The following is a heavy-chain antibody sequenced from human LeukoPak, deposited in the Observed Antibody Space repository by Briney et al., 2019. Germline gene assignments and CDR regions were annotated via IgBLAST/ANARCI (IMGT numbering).Heavy chain of an antibody. CDR2: ISGSGGST. D-gene: IGHD6-19*01. J-gene: IGHJ4*02. Sequence: GGSLRLSCAASGFTFSSFAMSWVRQAPGKGLEWVSSISGSGGSTYYADSVKGRFTISRDNSKKTLYLQMNSLRAEDTAVYFCAKEMTCSSGWKVGDYWGQGTLVTVSS. V-gene: IGHV3-23*01. CDR3: AKEMTCSSGWKVGDY. CDR1: GFTFSSFA.